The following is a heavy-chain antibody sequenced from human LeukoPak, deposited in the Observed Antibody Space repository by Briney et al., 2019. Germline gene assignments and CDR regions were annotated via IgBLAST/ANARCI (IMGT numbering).Heavy chain of an antibody. V-gene: IGHV1-69*05. CDR1: GGTFSSYA. CDR3: AREVEVGGSYPYYYYYMDV. CDR2: IIPIFGTA. D-gene: IGHD1-26*01. J-gene: IGHJ6*03. Sequence: ASVKVSCKASGGTFSSYAISWVRQAPGQGLEWMGGIIPIFGTANYAQKFQGRVTITTDESTSTAYMELSSLRSEDTAVYYCAREVEVGGSYPYYYYYMDVWGKGTTVTVSS.